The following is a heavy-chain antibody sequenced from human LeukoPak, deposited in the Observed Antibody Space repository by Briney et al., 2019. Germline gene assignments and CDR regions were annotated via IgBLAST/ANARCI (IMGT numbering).Heavy chain of an antibody. V-gene: IGHV4-4*09. CDR3: ARRDHGSCFDP. CDR2: IYTSGST. D-gene: IGHD1-26*01. Sequence: PSETLSLTCTVSGGSISSYYWSWIRQPPGKGLEWIGYIYTSGSTNYNPSLKSRVTISIDTSKNQFSLNLSSVTAADTAVYYCARRDHGSCFDPWGQGTLVTVSS. CDR1: GGSISSYY. J-gene: IGHJ5*02.